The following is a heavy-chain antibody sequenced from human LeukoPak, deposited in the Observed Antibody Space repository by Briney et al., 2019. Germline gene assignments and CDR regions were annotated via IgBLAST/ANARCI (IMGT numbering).Heavy chain of an antibody. CDR3: AKDGTIAVAGFFDY. J-gene: IGHJ4*02. V-gene: IGHV3-23*01. Sequence: PGGSLRLSCAASGFTFSSYAMSWVRQAPGKGLEWVSLISGSGDSTYHADSVKGRFTISRDNSKNTLYLQMNSLRAEDTAVYYCAKDGTIAVAGFFDYWGQGTLVTVSS. D-gene: IGHD6-19*01. CDR1: GFTFSSYA. CDR2: ISGSGDST.